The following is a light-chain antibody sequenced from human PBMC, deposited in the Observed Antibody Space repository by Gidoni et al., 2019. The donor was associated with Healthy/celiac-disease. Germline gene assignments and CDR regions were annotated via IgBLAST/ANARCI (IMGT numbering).Light chain of an antibody. J-gene: IGKJ4*01. Sequence: ELVMTQSPATMSVSPGERATLSCRASQSVSSSLAWYQKKPGQAPRLLIYGASTRATGSPARFSGSGXXTEFTLTISSLQSEDFAVYYCQQYNNXXXXTFGGGTKVEIK. CDR3: QQYNNXXXXT. CDR1: QSVSSS. CDR2: GAS. V-gene: IGKV3-15*01.